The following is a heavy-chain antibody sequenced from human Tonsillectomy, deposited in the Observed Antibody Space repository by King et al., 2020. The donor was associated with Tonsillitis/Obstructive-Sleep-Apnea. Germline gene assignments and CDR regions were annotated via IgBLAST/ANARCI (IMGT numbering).Heavy chain of an antibody. CDR3: ASTTPPYYYYYMDV. V-gene: IGHV4-31*03. D-gene: IGHD1-1*01. J-gene: IGHJ6*03. CDR2: ISYSGNA. Sequence: VQLQESGPGLVKPSQTLSLTCTVSNGSISSAGYYWSWIRQHPGKGLEWIGYISYSGNAYYNPSLKSRVIISIDTSKNQFSLNLSSLTAAATAVYYCASTTPPYYYYYMDVWGTGTTVAVSS. CDR1: NGSISSAGYY.